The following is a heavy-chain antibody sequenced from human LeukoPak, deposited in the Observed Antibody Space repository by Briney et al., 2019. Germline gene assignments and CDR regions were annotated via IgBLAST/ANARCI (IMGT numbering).Heavy chain of an antibody. CDR2: INPNSGGT. D-gene: IGHD6-6*01. J-gene: IGHJ4*02. Sequence: GASVKVSCKASGYTLTGYYMHWVRQAPGQGLEWMGWINPNSGGTNYAQKFQGRVTMTRDTSISTAYMELSRLRSDDTAVYYCARVGIAARPGFDYWGQGTLVTVSS. CDR1: GYTLTGYY. V-gene: IGHV1-2*02. CDR3: ARVGIAARPGFDY.